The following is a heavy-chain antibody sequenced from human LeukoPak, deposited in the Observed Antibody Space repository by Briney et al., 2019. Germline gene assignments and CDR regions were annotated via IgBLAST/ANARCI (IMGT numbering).Heavy chain of an antibody. CDR1: GGSFSGYY. CDR2: INHSGSA. Sequence: SETLSLTCAVYGGSFSGYYWSWIRQPPGKGLEWIGEINHSGSANYNPSLKSRVTISVDTSKNQFSLKLSSVTAADTAVYYCARGATRDRYYYYGMDVWGQGTTVTVSS. CDR3: ARGATRDRYYYYGMDV. V-gene: IGHV4-34*01. J-gene: IGHJ6*02.